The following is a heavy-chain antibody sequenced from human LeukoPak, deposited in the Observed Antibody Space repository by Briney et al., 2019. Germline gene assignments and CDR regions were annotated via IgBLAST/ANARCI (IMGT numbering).Heavy chain of an antibody. CDR2: ISGYNGNT. D-gene: IGHD6-19*01. CDR1: GYTFTSYG. CDR3: ARDLKRGYSSGRYSWGTGSSNDY. J-gene: IGHJ4*02. V-gene: IGHV1-18*01. Sequence: ASVKVSCKASGYTFTSYGISWVRQAPGQGLEWMGWISGYNGNTTYAQKLQGRVTMTTDTSTSTAYMELRSLRSDDTAVYYCARDLKRGYSSGRYSWGTGSSNDYWGQGTLVTVSS.